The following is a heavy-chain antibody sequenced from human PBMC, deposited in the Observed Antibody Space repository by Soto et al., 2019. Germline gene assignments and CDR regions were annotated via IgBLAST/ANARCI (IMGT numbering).Heavy chain of an antibody. Sequence: GGSMRLSCAASGFPFSSYGMHWVRQAPGKGLEWVAVISYDGSNKYYADSVKGRFTISRDNSKNTLYLQMNSLRAEDTAVYYCATMGTPVTGLYYFDYWGQGTLVTVSS. V-gene: IGHV3-30*03. CDR1: GFPFSSYG. D-gene: IGHD4-17*01. CDR3: ATMGTPVTGLYYFDY. CDR2: ISYDGSNK. J-gene: IGHJ4*02.